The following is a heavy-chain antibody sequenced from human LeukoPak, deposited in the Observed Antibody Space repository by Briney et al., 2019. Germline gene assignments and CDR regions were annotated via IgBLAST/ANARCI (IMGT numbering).Heavy chain of an antibody. CDR2: INHSGST. V-gene: IGHV4-34*01. D-gene: IGHD4-17*01. CDR1: GGSFSGYY. J-gene: IGHJ5*02. CDR3: ARGRDGDPRGNWFDP. Sequence: SETLSLTCAVYGGSFSGYYWSWIRQPPGKGLEWIGEINHSGSTDYNPSLKSQVTISVDTSKNQFSLKLSSVTAADTAVYYCARGRDGDPRGNWFDPWGQGTLVTVSS.